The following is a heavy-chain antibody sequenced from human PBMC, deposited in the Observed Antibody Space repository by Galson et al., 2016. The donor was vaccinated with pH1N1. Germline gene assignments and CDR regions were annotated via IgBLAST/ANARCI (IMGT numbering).Heavy chain of an antibody. D-gene: IGHD2-2*01. CDR1: GGSISSYY. CDR3: AREHNLVVPGEGWYYYYGMDV. J-gene: IGHJ6*02. CDR2: FYTTGSP. V-gene: IGHV4-4*07. Sequence: LSLTCPVSGGSISSYYWSWIRQPAGKGLEWIGRFYTTGSPSYNPSLKSRLTMSVDTSKNQFSLKLSSVTAADTAVYYCAREHNLVVPGEGWYYYYGMDVWGQGTTVTVSS.